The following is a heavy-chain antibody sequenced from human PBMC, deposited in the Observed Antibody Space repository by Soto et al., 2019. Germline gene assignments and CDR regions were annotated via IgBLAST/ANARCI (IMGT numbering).Heavy chain of an antibody. J-gene: IGHJ4*02. V-gene: IGHV4-39*01. Sequence: QLQLQESGPGLVKPSETLSLTCSVSGDSISSSSYYWGWIRQPPGKGLEWIGTINYSGSTYYNPSLKSRVXIXXDTPKNQFSLKVSSVTAADTAVYYCASLYGAYVPYWGQGILVSVSS. CDR2: INYSGST. CDR1: GDSISSSSYY. CDR3: ASLYGAYVPY. D-gene: IGHD4-17*01.